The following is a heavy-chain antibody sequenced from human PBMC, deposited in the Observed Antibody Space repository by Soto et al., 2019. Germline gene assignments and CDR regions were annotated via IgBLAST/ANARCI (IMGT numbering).Heavy chain of an antibody. J-gene: IGHJ3*02. CDR1: GFTFTSSA. V-gene: IGHV1-58*01. CDR2: IVVGSGNT. CDR3: GADQVGVYYERSCFSQGYAFDI. Sequence: QMQLVQSGPEVKKPGTSVKVSCKASGFTFTSSAVQWVRQARGQRLEWIGWIVVGSGNTNYAQKFQERVTITRDMSKNTTHSELGSLRIEEQALYYLGADQVGVYYERSCFSQGYAFDILGQGTMVPVSS. D-gene: IGHD3-22*01.